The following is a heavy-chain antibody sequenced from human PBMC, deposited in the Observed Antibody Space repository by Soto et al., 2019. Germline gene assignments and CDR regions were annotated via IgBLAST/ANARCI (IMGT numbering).Heavy chain of an antibody. J-gene: IGHJ6*02. CDR3: ARDLWGYCGTDCYPLDV. Sequence: SETLSLTCAVSGYSISSSNWWGWIRQPPGKGLEWIGYMYYTGSTYYNPSFKSRVTISVDTSKNQFSLKLNSVTAADTAVYYCARDLWGYCGTDCYPLDVWGQGTTVTSP. CDR1: GYSISSSNW. CDR2: MYYTGST. V-gene: IGHV4-28*03. D-gene: IGHD2-21*02.